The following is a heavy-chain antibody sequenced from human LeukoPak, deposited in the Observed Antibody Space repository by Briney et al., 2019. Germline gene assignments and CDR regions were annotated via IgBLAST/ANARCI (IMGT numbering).Heavy chain of an antibody. CDR1: GFTFSSYA. D-gene: IGHD2-15*01. Sequence: GGSLRLSCAASGFTFSSYAMHWVRQAPGKGLEWVAVISYDGSNKYYADSVKGRFTISRDNSKNTLYLQMNSLRDEDTAVYYCARGRPVVNYFDYWGQGTLVTVSS. V-gene: IGHV3-30-3*01. CDR3: ARGRPVVNYFDY. CDR2: ISYDGSNK. J-gene: IGHJ4*02.